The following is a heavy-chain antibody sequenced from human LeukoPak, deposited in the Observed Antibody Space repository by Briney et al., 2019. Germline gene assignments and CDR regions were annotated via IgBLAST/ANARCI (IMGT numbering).Heavy chain of an antibody. CDR2: IKSKTDGGTT. CDR1: GFTFNNAW. V-gene: IGHV3-15*01. J-gene: IGHJ4*02. Sequence: GGSLRLACAASGFTFNNAWMSWVRQAPGKGLEWVGRIKSKTDGGTTDYAAPVKGRFTISRDDSKNTLFLQMNSLKTEDTAVYYCTTGFYYDSSGYFYWGQGTLVTVSS. D-gene: IGHD3-22*01. CDR3: TTGFYYDSSGYFY.